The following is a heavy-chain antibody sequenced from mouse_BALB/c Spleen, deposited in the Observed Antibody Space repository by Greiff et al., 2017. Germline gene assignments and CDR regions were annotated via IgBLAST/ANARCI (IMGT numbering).Heavy chain of an antibody. CDR2: IRSKSNNYAT. J-gene: IGHJ1*01. CDR3: VYNDWYFDV. V-gene: IGHV10-1*02. CDR1: GFTFNTYA. Sequence: DVKLVESGGGLVQPKGSLKLSCAASGFTFNTYAMNWVRQAPGKGLEWVARIRSKSNNYATYYADSVKDRFTISRDDSQSMLYLQMNNLKTEDIAMYYCVYNDWYFDVWGAGTTVTVSS. D-gene: IGHD1-3*01.